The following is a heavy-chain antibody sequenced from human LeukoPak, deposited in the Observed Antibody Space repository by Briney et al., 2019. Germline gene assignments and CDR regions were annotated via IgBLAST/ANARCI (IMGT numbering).Heavy chain of an antibody. V-gene: IGHV4-39*01. J-gene: IGHJ4*02. CDR3: TRHSSSSFNFDY. D-gene: IGHD6-13*01. Sequence: PSETVSLTCTVSGGSISSSGYYWGWIRQPPGKGLEWIGSISYSGSTYYNPSLKSRVTISVDTSKNQFSLKLSSVTAADTAVYYCTRHSSSSFNFDYWGQGTLVTVSS. CDR1: GGSISSSGYY. CDR2: ISYSGST.